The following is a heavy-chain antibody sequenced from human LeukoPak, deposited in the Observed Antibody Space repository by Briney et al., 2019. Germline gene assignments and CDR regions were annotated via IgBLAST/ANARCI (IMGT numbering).Heavy chain of an antibody. J-gene: IGHJ5*02. V-gene: IGHV3-7*01. CDR2: IKEDGSEK. CDR1: GVTFSSYW. CDR3: GALYGGFDP. Sequence: GGSLRLSCAASGVTFSSYWMSWVRQAPGKGLEWVANIKEDGSEKYYVESVKGRFTISRDNAKNSLYLQMNSLRAEDTAVYYCGALYGGFDPWGQGTLVTVSS. D-gene: IGHD4-17*01.